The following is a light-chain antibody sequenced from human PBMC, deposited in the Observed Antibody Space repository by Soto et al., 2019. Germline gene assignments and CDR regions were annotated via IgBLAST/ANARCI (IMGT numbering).Light chain of an antibody. CDR1: QSVTSNY. J-gene: IGKJ5*01. V-gene: IGKV3D-20*02. CDR2: GAS. Sequence: EIVLTQSPVSLSLSPGERATLSCRASQSVTSNYLAWYQQKPGQAPRLLFYGASSRATDIPDRFSGSGSGTDFTLTISKLEPEDFAVYYCHQRQYWPPITFGQGTRLEIK. CDR3: HQRQYWPPIT.